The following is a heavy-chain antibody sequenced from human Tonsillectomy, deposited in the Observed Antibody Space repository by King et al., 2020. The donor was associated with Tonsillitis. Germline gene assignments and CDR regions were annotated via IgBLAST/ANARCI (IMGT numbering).Heavy chain of an antibody. Sequence: VQLVESGGGLVQPGGSLRLSCAASGFTFSNYAMSWVRQPPGKGPEWVSGISGSGAYTYYADSVKGRFTISRDNFRNTLYLQVNTLRAEDTAVYYCAKANHQFRYCSSISCYGMDVWGQGTTVTVSS. CDR1: GFTFSNYA. J-gene: IGHJ6*02. CDR2: ISGSGAYT. V-gene: IGHV3-23*04. CDR3: AKANHQFRYCSSISCYGMDV. D-gene: IGHD2-2*01.